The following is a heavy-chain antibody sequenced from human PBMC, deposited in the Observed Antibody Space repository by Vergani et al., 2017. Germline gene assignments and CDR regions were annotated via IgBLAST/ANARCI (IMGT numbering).Heavy chain of an antibody. CDR3: ASSGSWGDAFDI. V-gene: IGHV3-11*01. CDR1: GFTFSDYY. D-gene: IGHD3-10*01. J-gene: IGHJ3*02. Sequence: QVQLVESGGGLDKPGASLRLSCTASGFTFSDYYMSWIRQAPGQGLEWVSYISSSGSTIYYADSVKGRFTITRDNAKNSLYLQMNSLRAEDTAVYYCASSGSWGDAFDIWGQGTMVTVSS. CDR2: ISSSGSTI.